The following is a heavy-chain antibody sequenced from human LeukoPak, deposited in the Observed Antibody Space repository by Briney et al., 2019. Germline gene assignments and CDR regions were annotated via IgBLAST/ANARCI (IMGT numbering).Heavy chain of an antibody. CDR1: GGSISSYY. CDR2: IYYSGST. CDR3: ARLELMVFDY. Sequence: PSETLSLTCTVSGGSISSYYWSWIRQPPGKGLEWIGYIYYSGSTNYSPSLKSRVTISVDTSKNQFSLKLSSVTAADTAVYYCARLELMVFDYWGQGTLVTVSS. D-gene: IGHD2-8*01. J-gene: IGHJ4*02. V-gene: IGHV4-59*08.